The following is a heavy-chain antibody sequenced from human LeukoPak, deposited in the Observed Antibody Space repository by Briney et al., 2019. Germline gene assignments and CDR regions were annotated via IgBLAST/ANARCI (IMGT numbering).Heavy chain of an antibody. D-gene: IGHD3-10*01. CDR1: GGSFSGYY. J-gene: IGHJ6*02. CDR3: ARYRAAKYYYYGMDV. Sequence: SETLSLTCAVYGGSFSGYYWSWIRQPPGNGLEWIGEINHSGSTNYNPSLKSRVTISVDTSKNQFSLKLSSVTAADTAVYYCARYRAAKYYYYGMDVWGQGTTVTVSS. V-gene: IGHV4-34*01. CDR2: INHSGST.